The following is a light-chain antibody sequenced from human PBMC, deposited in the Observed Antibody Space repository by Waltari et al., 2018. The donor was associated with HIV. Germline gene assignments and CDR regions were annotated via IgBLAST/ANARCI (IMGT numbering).Light chain of an antibody. J-gene: IGLJ3*02. CDR3: GTWDSSLSASV. CDR2: EKK. Sequence: QSVLTQSPSVSAAPGQKVTISCSGSSSNIGNNYVSWYQQFPGTAPKLLIYEKKKRPSGIPDRFYGSKSGTSATRGITGLQTGDEANYYCGTWDSSLSASVFGGGTELTVL. CDR1: SSNIGNNY. V-gene: IGLV1-51*02.